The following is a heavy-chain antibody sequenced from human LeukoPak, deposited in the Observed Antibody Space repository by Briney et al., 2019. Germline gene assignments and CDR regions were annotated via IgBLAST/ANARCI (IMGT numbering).Heavy chain of an antibody. J-gene: IGHJ4*02. D-gene: IGHD3-3*01. CDR2: IKGDGSQK. Sequence: GGSLRLSCTASGLTFSAYWMTWVRQAPGKGLEFVANIKGDGSQKEYVDSVKGRFTISRDNAKNSLYLQMISLRAEDTAVYYCARWRGAQSEFEYWGQGTLVTVSS. CDR1: GLTFSAYW. V-gene: IGHV3-7*01. CDR3: ARWRGAQSEFEY.